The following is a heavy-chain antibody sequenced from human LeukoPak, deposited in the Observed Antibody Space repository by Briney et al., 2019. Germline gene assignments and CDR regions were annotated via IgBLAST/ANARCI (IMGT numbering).Heavy chain of an antibody. V-gene: IGHV3-74*01. D-gene: IGHD6-13*01. CDR3: ARGTAEEAGIDY. CDR1: GFTFSSYW. Sequence: GGSLRLSCAASGFTFSSYWMHWVRQAPGKGLVWVSHIDSDGSSTTYGDPAKGRFTISRDNAKNTLYLQMSSLRVDDTAVYYCARGTAEEAGIDYWGQGTLVTVSS. CDR2: IDSDGSST. J-gene: IGHJ4*02.